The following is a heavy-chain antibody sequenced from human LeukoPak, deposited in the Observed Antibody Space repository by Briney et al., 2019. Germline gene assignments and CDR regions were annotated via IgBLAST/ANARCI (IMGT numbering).Heavy chain of an antibody. D-gene: IGHD3-3*01. Sequence: SGGSLRLSCAASGFAFSSHWMHWVRQAPGKGLVWVSHVKNDGSSTNYADSARGRFTISRDNAKNTLYLQMNSLRAEDTAVYYCARGNDYWSGYIDYWGQGTLVTVSS. CDR2: VKNDGSST. CDR1: GFAFSSHW. V-gene: IGHV3-74*01. J-gene: IGHJ4*02. CDR3: ARGNDYWSGYIDY.